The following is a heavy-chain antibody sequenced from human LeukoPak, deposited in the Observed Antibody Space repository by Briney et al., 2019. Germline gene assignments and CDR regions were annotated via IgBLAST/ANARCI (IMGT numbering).Heavy chain of an antibody. CDR3: ARGPGGYGIQLPL. CDR1: GGSISSGDYY. CDR2: IYYSGST. D-gene: IGHD5-18*01. V-gene: IGHV4-30-4*01. Sequence: PSETLSLTCTVSGGSISSGDYYWSWIRQPPGKGLEWIGYIYYSGSTYYNPSLKSRVTISGDTSKNQFSLKLSSVTAADTAVYYCARGPGGYGIQLPLWGQGTLVTVSS. J-gene: IGHJ4*02.